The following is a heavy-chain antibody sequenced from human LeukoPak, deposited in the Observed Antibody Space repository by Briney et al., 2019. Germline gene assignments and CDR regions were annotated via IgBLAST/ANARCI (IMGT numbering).Heavy chain of an antibody. CDR3: ASLAVAGLSEGY. Sequence: SETLSLTCAVYGGSFSGYYWSWIRQPPGKGLEWIGEINHSGSTNYNPSLKSRVTISVDTSRNQFSLKLSSVTAADTAVYYCASLAVAGLSEGYWGQGTLVIVSS. J-gene: IGHJ4*02. V-gene: IGHV4-34*01. CDR1: GGSFSGYY. CDR2: INHSGST. D-gene: IGHD6-19*01.